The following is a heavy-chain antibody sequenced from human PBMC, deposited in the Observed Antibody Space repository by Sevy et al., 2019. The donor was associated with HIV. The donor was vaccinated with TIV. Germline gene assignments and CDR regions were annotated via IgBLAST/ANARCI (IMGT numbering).Heavy chain of an antibody. CDR3: AREGSSYDTYYNHYGIDV. V-gene: IGHV3-7*01. CDR1: GFTFNSYW. CDR2: INQDGSEK. J-gene: IGHJ6*02. Sequence: GGSLRLSCSTSGFTFNSYWPTWVRQAPGKGLEWVANINQDGSEKNYVDSVKGRFTISRDNAQKSVFLQMRALRAADTGVYYCAREGSSYDTYYNHYGIDVWGQGTTVTVSS. D-gene: IGHD5-12*01.